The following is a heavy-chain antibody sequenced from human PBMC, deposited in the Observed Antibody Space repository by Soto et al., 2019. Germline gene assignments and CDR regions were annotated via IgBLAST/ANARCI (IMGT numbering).Heavy chain of an antibody. D-gene: IGHD6-19*01. Sequence: ESGGGLFQPGGSLRLSCVATGFTFDSHWMHWVRHAAGEGLVWVSRIKTDGYATAYADSVKGRFTISGDHTKNTVYLQMNGLNAGDTAVYFCVRESGVAADCWGQGTLVTVSS. CDR3: VRESGVAADC. CDR1: GFTFDSHW. V-gene: IGHV3-74*01. J-gene: IGHJ4*02. CDR2: IKTDGYAT.